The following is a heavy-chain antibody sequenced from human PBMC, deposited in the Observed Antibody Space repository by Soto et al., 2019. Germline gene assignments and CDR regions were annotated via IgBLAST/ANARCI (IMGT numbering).Heavy chain of an antibody. CDR2: ITASTTTI. CDR1: GFIFTDYS. D-gene: IGHD1-1*01. Sequence: GGSLRLSCVASGFIFTDYSVNWVRQAPGKGLEWVSFITASTTTIYYADSIKGRFTVSRDNAKNSVYLQMHSLRDEDTAVYYCARDGRRGYDMDVWGQGTTVTVSS. V-gene: IGHV3-48*02. CDR3: ARDGRRGYDMDV. J-gene: IGHJ6*02.